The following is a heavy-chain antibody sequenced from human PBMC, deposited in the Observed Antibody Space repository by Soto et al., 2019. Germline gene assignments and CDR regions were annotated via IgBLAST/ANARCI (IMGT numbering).Heavy chain of an antibody. V-gene: IGHV5-10-1*01. CDR2: IDPSDSYT. CDR1: GYSFTSYW. D-gene: IGHD3-10*01. J-gene: IGHJ3*02. Sequence: GESLKISCKGSGYSFTSYWISWVRQMPGKGLEWMGRIDPSDSYTNYSPSFQGHVTISADKSISTAYLQWSSLKASDTAMYYCARHCNAMVRGVINAFDIWGQGTMVTVSS. CDR3: ARHCNAMVRGVINAFDI.